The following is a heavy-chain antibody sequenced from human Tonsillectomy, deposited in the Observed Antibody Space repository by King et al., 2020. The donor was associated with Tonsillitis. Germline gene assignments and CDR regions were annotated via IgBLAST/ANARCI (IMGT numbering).Heavy chain of an antibody. CDR2: ISYDGSNK. V-gene: IGHV3-30*18. J-gene: IGHJ6*02. Sequence: QLVQSGGGVVQPGRSLRLSCAASGFTFSNYGMHWVRQAPGKGLDWVALISYDGSNKYYGDSVKGRFTISRDNSKNTLFLQMNSLRAEDTAVYYCAKDSGDIYFIYRYGMDVWGQGTTVTVSS. CDR1: GFTFSNYG. D-gene: IGHD2-15*01. CDR3: AKDSGDIYFIYRYGMDV.